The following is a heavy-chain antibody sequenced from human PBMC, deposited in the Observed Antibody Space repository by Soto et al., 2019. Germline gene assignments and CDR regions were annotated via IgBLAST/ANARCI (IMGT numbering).Heavy chain of an antibody. CDR1: GYSLTTHG. J-gene: IGHJ5*02. D-gene: IGHD6-13*01. Sequence: SVKVDCKASGYSLTTHGITWVRQAPGQGLEWMGLITTYSGHTSYSPSLQGRVSMTRDTATSTAYMELKSLRADDTAVYYCARVFSSRYYPRHWFGPWGQGTLVTVSS. CDR2: ITTYSGHT. V-gene: IGHV1-18*01. CDR3: ARVFSSRYYPRHWFGP.